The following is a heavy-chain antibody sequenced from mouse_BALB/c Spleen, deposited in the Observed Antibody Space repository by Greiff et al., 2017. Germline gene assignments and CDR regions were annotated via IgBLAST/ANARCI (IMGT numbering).Heavy chain of an antibody. CDR1: GYTFTDYE. Sequence: QVQLKQSGAELVRPGASVTLSCKASGYTFTDYEMHWVKQTPVHGLEWIGAIDPETGGTAYNQKFKGKATLTADKSSSTAYMELRSLTSEDSAVYYCTKDSELGRDYYAMDYWGQGTSVTVSS. CDR2: IDPETGGT. J-gene: IGHJ4*01. V-gene: IGHV1-15*01. CDR3: TKDSELGRDYYAMDY. D-gene: IGHD4-1*01.